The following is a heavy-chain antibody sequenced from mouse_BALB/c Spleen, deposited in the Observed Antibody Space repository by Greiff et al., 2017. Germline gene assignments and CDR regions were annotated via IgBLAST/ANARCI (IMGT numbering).Heavy chain of an antibody. CDR1: GYSITSDYA. CDR3: AREDGNHRAMDY. Sequence: EVMLLESGPGLVKPSQSLSLTCTVTGYSITSDYAWNWIRQFPGNKLEWMGYISYSGSTSYNPSLKSRISITRDTSKNQFFLQLNSVTTEDTATYYCAREDGNHRAMDYWGQGTSVTVSS. V-gene: IGHV3-2*02. CDR2: ISYSGST. J-gene: IGHJ4*01. D-gene: IGHD2-1*01.